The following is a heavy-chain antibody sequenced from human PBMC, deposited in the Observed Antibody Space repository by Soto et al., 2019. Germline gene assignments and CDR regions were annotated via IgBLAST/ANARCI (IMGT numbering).Heavy chain of an antibody. CDR2: IIPIFGTA. V-gene: IGHV1-69*13. Sequence: ASVKVSCKASGGTFSSYAISWVRQAPGQGLEWMGGIIPIFGTAKYAQKFQGRVTITADESTSTAYMELSRLRSEDTAVYYCARELGGGYYYYGMDVWGQGTTVTVSS. CDR1: GGTFSSYA. D-gene: IGHD3-16*01. J-gene: IGHJ6*02. CDR3: ARELGGGYYYYGMDV.